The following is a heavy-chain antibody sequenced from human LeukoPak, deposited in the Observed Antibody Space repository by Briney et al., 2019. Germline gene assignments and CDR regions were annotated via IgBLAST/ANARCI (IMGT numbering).Heavy chain of an antibody. CDR3: ARHKRQQLPYPLYAFDI. CDR2: IYHSGST. D-gene: IGHD6-13*01. Sequence: SETLSLTCAVSGGSISSSNWWSWVRQPPGKGLEWIGEIYHSGSTNYNPSLKSRVTISVDKSKNQFSLKLSSVTAADTAVYYCARHKRQQLPYPLYAFDIWGQGTMVTVSS. V-gene: IGHV4-4*02. J-gene: IGHJ3*02. CDR1: GGSISSSNW.